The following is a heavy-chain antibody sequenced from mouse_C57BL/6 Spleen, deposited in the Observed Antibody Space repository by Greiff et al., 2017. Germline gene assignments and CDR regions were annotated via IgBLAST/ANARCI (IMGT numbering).Heavy chain of an antibody. V-gene: IGHV1-31*01. CDR2: IYPYNGVS. J-gene: IGHJ2*01. D-gene: IGHD2-4*01. CDR3: ARNYDYDGGAYFDY. CDR1: GYSFTGYY. Sequence: EVKLQESGPELVKPGASVKISCKASGYSFTGYYMHWVKQSHGNILDWIGYIYPYNGVSSYNQKFKGKATLTVDKSSSTAYMELRSLTSEDSAVYYCARNYDYDGGAYFDYWGQGTTLTVSS.